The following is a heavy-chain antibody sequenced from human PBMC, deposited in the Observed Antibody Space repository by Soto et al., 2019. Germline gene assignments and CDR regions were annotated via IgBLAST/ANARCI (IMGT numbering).Heavy chain of an antibody. D-gene: IGHD6-6*01. Sequence: QVQLVQSGAEVKKPGASVKVSCKASGYTFITYGIRWVRQAPGQGLEWMGWISSYNGNTNYAQKLQGRVTMTTDTSTTTAYMELRSMRYDDTGVYYCERDRRTSSIRARDDYYAMDVWGQGTPVTVSS. CDR1: GYTFITYG. V-gene: IGHV1-18*01. CDR2: ISSYNGNT. CDR3: ERDRRTSSIRARDDYYAMDV. J-gene: IGHJ6*02.